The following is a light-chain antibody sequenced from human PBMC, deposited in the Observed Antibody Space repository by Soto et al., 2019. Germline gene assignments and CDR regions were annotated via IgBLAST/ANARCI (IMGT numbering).Light chain of an antibody. J-gene: IGKJ1*01. CDR1: QGVGSN. CDR3: QQYNNWPPWT. V-gene: IGKV3-15*01. Sequence: EVVMTQSPATLSVSPGDGAALSCRASQGVGSNLAWYQQKPGQAPRLLVYGASTRASGVPARFSGSGSGTEFTLTISSLGSEDFAVYYCQQYNNWPPWTFGQGTKVEIK. CDR2: GAS.